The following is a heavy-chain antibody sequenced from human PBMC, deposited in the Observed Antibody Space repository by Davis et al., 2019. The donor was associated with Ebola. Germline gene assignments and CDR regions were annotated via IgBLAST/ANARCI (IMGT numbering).Heavy chain of an antibody. Sequence: GESLKISCAASGFTFSSYAMSWVRQAPGKGLEWVSAISGSGGSTYYADSVKGRFTISRDNSKNTLYLQMNSLRAEDTAVYFCARSPITISGVLVPLYWFFDLWGRGTLVTVSS. CDR3: ARSPITISGVLVPLYWFFDL. CDR2: ISGSGGST. V-gene: IGHV3-23*01. CDR1: GFTFSSYA. D-gene: IGHD3-3*01. J-gene: IGHJ2*01.